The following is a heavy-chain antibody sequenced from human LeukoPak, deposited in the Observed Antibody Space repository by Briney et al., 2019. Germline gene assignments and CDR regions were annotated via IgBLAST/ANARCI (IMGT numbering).Heavy chain of an antibody. Sequence: GGSLRLSCTASGFSFSGHWMHWARQLPGKGLVWVSRISPTGSSTSYADSVKGRFTVSRDNAKNTLYLQVNNLRAEDTAVYYCARGPNSNWSGLDFWGQGTLLTVSS. CDR3: ARGPNSNWSGLDF. CDR1: GFSFSGHW. CDR2: ISPTGSST. V-gene: IGHV3-74*01. J-gene: IGHJ4*02. D-gene: IGHD6-6*01.